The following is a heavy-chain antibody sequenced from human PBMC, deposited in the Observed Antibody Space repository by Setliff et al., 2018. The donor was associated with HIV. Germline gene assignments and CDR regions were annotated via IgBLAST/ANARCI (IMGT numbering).Heavy chain of an antibody. J-gene: IGHJ4*02. CDR1: RGIFSSYG. V-gene: IGHV1-69*10. CDR3: ARDHDSSAYTYFDY. CDR2: IIPILGIA. Sequence: GASVKVSCKASRGIFSSYGFNWVRQAPGQGLEWMGGIIPILGIANYAQKFKGRVTITADKSTSTVYMELRSLRSEDTAVYYCARDHDSSAYTYFDYWGQGTLVTVSS. D-gene: IGHD3-22*01.